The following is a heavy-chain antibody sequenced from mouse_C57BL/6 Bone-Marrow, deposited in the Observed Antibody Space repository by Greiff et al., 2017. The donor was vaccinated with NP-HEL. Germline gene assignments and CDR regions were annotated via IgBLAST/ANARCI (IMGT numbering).Heavy chain of an antibody. Sequence: QVQLQQSGAELVKPGASVKMSCKASGYTFTSYWITWVKQRPGQGLEWIGDIYPGSGSTNYNEKFKSKATLTVDTSSSTAYMQLSSLTSEDSAVYYCAREGGSIYAMDYWGQGTSVTVSS. CDR1: GYTFTSYW. CDR2: IYPGSGST. J-gene: IGHJ4*01. V-gene: IGHV1-55*01. CDR3: AREGGSIYAMDY.